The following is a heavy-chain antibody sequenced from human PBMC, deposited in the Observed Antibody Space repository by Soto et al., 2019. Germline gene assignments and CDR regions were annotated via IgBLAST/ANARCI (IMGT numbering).Heavy chain of an antibody. J-gene: IGHJ4*02. CDR2: TRNKANSYTT. CDR3: ARELMTTVTYFDY. CDR1: GFAFSDHY. D-gene: IGHD4-17*01. Sequence: PGGSLRLSCAASGFAFSDHYMHWVRQAPGKGLEWVGRTRNKANSYTTEYAASVKGRFTISRDDSKNSLYLQMNSLKTEDTAMYYCARELMTTVTYFDYWGQGTLVTVSS. V-gene: IGHV3-72*01.